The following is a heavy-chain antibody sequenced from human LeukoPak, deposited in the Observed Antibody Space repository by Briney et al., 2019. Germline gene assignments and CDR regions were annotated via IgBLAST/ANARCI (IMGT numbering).Heavy chain of an antibody. V-gene: IGHV1-18*01. D-gene: IGHD3-22*01. CDR1: GYTFTSYG. Sequence: GASVKVSCKASGYTFTSYGISWVRQAPGQGLEWMGWISAYNGNTNYAQKLQGRVTMTTDTSTSTAYMELRSLRSDDTAVYYCARGANYYDSSGYRDYYYYYYMDVWGKGTTVTVSS. CDR3: ARGANYYDSSGYRDYYYYYYMDV. J-gene: IGHJ6*03. CDR2: ISAYNGNT.